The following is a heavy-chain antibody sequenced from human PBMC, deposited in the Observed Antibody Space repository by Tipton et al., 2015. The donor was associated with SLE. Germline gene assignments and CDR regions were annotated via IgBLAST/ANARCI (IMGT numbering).Heavy chain of an antibody. CDR3: ARDKITIFGVSDY. V-gene: IGHV3-21*01. CDR2: ISSSSSYI. CDR1: GFTFSSYS. J-gene: IGHJ4*02. D-gene: IGHD3-3*01. Sequence: LSLTCAASGFTFSSYSMNWVRQAPGKGLEWVSSISSSSSYIYYADSVKGRFTISRDNAKNSLYLQMNSLRAEDTAVYYCARDKITIFGVSDYWGQGTLVTVSS.